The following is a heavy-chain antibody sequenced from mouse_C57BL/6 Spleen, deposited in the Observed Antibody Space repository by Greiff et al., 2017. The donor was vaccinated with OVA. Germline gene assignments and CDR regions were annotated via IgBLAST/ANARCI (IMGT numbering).Heavy chain of an antibody. Sequence: QVQLKESGAELARPGASVKLSCKASGYTFTSYGISWVKQRTGQGLEWIGEIYPRSGNTYYNEKFKGKATLTADKSSSTAYMELRSLTSEDSAVYFCYYGSSYNYAMDYWGQGTSVTVSS. CDR1: GYTFTSYG. J-gene: IGHJ4*01. V-gene: IGHV1-81*01. CDR3: YYGSSYNYAMDY. CDR2: IYPRSGNT. D-gene: IGHD1-1*01.